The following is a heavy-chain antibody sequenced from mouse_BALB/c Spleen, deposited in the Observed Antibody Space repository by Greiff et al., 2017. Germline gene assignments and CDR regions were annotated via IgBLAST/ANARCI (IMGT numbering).Heavy chain of an antibody. Sequence: EVKLVESGGGLVQPGESLKLSCESNEYEFPSHDMSWVRKTPEKRLELVAAINSDGGSTYYPDTMERRFIISRDNPKNTLFLQMTSLRSEDTAMYYCARGRDYSYYAMDYWGQGTSVTVSS. CDR2: INSDGGST. CDR3: ARGRDYSYYAMDY. CDR1: EYEFPSHD. D-gene: IGHD1-1*01. V-gene: IGHV5-2*03. J-gene: IGHJ4*01.